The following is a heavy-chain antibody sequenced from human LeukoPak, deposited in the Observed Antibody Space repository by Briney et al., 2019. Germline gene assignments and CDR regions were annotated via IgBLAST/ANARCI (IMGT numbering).Heavy chain of an antibody. CDR2: INPNSGGT. CDR3: ARAKLRYFDWLSFPGYMDV. J-gene: IGHJ6*03. V-gene: IGHV1-2*02. Sequence: ASVKVSCKASGYTFTSYAMNWVRQAPGQGLEWMGWINPNSGGTNYAQKFQGRVTMTRDTSISTAYMELSRLRSDDTAVYYCARAKLRYFDWLSFPGYMDVWGKGTTVTVSS. D-gene: IGHD3-9*01. CDR1: GYTFTSYA.